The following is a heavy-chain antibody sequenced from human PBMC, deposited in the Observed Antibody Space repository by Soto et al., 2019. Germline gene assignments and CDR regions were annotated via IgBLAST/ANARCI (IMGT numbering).Heavy chain of an antibody. Sequence: QVHLLLQSGAEVKKPGSAVKVSCKASGGTPSNSAISWVRQAPGQGLEWMGGIIPVFGLVKYAQNFQGRVTRTADESTTTAYMELSSLRPEETAVDYCAGGRIVVVGSLAYYGMGVGGQGTTVTVSS. CDR1: GGTPSNSA. CDR3: AGGRIVVVGSLAYYGMGV. V-gene: IGHV1-69*01. J-gene: IGHJ6*02. D-gene: IGHD3-22*01. CDR2: IIPVFGLV.